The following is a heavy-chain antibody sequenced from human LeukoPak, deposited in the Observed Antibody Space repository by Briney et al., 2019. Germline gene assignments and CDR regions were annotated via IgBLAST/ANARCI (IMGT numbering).Heavy chain of an antibody. CDR1: GGSISSHY. Sequence: SETLSLTCTVSGGSISSHYWSWIRQPPGKGLEWIGYIYYSGSTNYNPSLKSRVTISVDMSKNQFSLKLSSVTAADTAVYYCARSIFGVVIQSGYYYYYMDVWGKGTTVTVSS. CDR2: IYYSGST. J-gene: IGHJ6*03. CDR3: ARSIFGVVIQSGYYYYYMDV. V-gene: IGHV4-59*11. D-gene: IGHD3-3*01.